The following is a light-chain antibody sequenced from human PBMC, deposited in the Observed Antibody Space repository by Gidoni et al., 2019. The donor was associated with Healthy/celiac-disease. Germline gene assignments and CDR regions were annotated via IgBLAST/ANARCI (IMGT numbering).Light chain of an antibody. J-gene: IGLJ1*01. Sequence: SYELTQPPSVSVSPGQTASITCSGDQLGDKYACWYQQKPGQSPVLVIYQDSKRPSGIPARFSGSNSGNTATLTISGTQAMDEADYYCQAWDSSTPYVFGTGTKVTVL. V-gene: IGLV3-1*01. CDR3: QAWDSSTPYV. CDR2: QDS. CDR1: QLGDKY.